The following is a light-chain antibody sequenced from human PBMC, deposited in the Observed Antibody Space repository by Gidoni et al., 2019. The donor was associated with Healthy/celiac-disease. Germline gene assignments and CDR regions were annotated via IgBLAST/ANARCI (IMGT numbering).Light chain of an antibody. CDR2: AAS. Sequence: DIQMTQSPSSLSASVGDRVTITCRASQSNSSYLNWYQQKPGKAPKLLIYAASSLQSGVPAMFSGSGSGTEFTLTISSLQPEDFATYYCQQSYSTPMYTFGQGTKLEIK. CDR3: QQSYSTPMYT. J-gene: IGKJ2*01. CDR1: QSNSSY. V-gene: IGKV1-39*01.